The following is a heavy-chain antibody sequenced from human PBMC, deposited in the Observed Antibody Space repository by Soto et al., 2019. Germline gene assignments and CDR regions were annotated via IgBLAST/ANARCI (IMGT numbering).Heavy chain of an antibody. CDR3: ARAIVVVTAAYYGMDV. J-gene: IGHJ6*02. V-gene: IGHV4-34*01. CDR1: GGSFSGYY. Sequence: SETLSLTCAVYGGSFSGYYWSWIRQPPGKGLEWIGEINHSGSNNYNPSLKSRVTISVDTSKNQFSLKLSSVTAADTAVYYCARAIVVVTAAYYGMDVWGQGPTLTVYS. D-gene: IGHD2-2*01. CDR2: INHSGSN.